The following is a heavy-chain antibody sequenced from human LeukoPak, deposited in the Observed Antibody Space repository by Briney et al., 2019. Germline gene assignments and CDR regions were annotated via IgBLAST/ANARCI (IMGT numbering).Heavy chain of an antibody. J-gene: IGHJ3*02. D-gene: IGHD2-15*01. V-gene: IGHV3-11*01. Sequence: GGSLRLSCAASGFTFSDYYMSWIRQAPEKGLEWIAHISTTGNTVYYADSVKGRFTISRDDSKNTLFLQMNSLRAEDTAVYYCAKGRGSSSYDALDIWGQGTMVTVSS. CDR3: AKGRGSSSYDALDI. CDR2: ISTTGNTV. CDR1: GFTFSDYY.